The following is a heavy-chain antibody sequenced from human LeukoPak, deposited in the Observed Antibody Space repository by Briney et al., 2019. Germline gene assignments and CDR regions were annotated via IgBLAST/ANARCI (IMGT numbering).Heavy chain of an antibody. J-gene: IGHJ3*02. Sequence: PGGSLRLSCAASRLTFSNYAMTWVRQAPGKGLEWVSSITGSGAGTYYADSVKGRFSISRDNSQNTLFLHMNSLGADDTAVYFCSKDPNGDYVCAFDMWGPGTMVTVSS. CDR1: RLTFSNYA. D-gene: IGHD4-17*01. V-gene: IGHV3-23*01. CDR3: SKDPNGDYVCAFDM. CDR2: ITGSGAGT.